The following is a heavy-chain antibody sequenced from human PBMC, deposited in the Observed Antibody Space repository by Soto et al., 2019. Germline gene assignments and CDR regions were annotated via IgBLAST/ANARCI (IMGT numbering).Heavy chain of an antibody. J-gene: IGHJ5*02. CDR3: AREGVAVTGYNWFDP. D-gene: IGHD4-4*01. V-gene: IGHV4-4*07. CDR2: ISASGSS. Sequence: QVQLQESGPGLVKPPETLSLTCAVSGDSISSYYWSWIRQPAGKGLEWIGRISASGSSNYNPSLKTRVTMSLDTSKSQFSLQLNSVTAADTAVYYCAREGVAVTGYNWFDPWGQGTLVTVSS. CDR1: GDSISSYY.